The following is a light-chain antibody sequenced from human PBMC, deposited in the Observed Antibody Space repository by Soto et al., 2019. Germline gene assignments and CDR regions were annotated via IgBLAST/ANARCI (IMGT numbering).Light chain of an antibody. CDR1: QSISSW. CDR3: QQYNSYWT. CDR2: KAS. V-gene: IGKV1-5*03. Sequence: DIQMTQSPSTLSASVGDRVTITCRASQSISSWLAWYQQKPGKAPKLLIYKASSLESGVPSRFSGSGSGTESTLTISSLQPDDFGTYYCQQYNSYWTFGQGTKVEIK. J-gene: IGKJ1*01.